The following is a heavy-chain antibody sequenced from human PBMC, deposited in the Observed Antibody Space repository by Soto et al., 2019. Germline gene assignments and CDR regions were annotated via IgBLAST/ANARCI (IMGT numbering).Heavy chain of an antibody. Sequence: QVQLVQSGAEVKKPGASVKVSCKASGYTFTSYGINWVRQAPGQGLEWMGWFSAYNGNTNYSQKLQGRATTATDTPTSTAYMELRSLRSDDTDVYYCARAINYYYSKRALGVCWFDPWGQGTLVTVSS. CDR2: FSAYNGNT. J-gene: IGHJ5*02. V-gene: IGHV1-18*04. CDR3: ARAINYYYSKRALGVCWFDP. CDR1: GYTFTSYG. D-gene: IGHD3-22*01.